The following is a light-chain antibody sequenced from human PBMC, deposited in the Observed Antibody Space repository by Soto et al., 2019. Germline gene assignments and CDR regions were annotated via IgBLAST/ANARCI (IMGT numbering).Light chain of an antibody. CDR2: DAS. Sequence: DIQMTQSPSTLSAFVGDRVTITCRASQSIRGWLAWYQQKPGKAPKLLIYDASSLESGVPSRFSGSGLGTEFILTISSLQPEDFATYYCQQYNSDYTFGQGTKLEFK. J-gene: IGKJ2*01. CDR1: QSIRGW. CDR3: QQYNSDYT. V-gene: IGKV1-5*01.